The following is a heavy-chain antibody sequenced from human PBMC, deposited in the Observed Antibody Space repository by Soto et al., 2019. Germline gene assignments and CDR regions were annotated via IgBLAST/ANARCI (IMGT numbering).Heavy chain of an antibody. V-gene: IGHV4-30-2*01. CDR2: IYHRGST. J-gene: IGHJ3*02. CDR1: GGSLSSGGYS. CDR3: ARVQRADAFDI. Sequence: TLCLTCAVSGGSLSSGGYSWSWIRQPPGKGLEWIGDIYHRGSTYYKPSLKRRVTISVDRYKNQLSLKLSSVTAADTAVYYCARVQRADAFDIWGQGTMVRVSS.